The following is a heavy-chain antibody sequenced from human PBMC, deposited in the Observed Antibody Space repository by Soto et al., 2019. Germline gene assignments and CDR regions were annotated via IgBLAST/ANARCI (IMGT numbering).Heavy chain of an antibody. V-gene: IGHV4-30-4*02. CDR1: GDSISSGDYY. CDR2: IYYSGNT. CDR3: ARTLYSYGPRFDY. J-gene: IGHJ4*02. Sequence: SETLSLTCTVSGDSISSGDYYWSWIRQPPGKGLEWIGCIYYSGNTYYNPSLKSRFSISVDTSKNQFSLKLSSVTAADSAVYYCARTLYSYGPRFDYWGQGTLVTVSS. D-gene: IGHD5-18*01.